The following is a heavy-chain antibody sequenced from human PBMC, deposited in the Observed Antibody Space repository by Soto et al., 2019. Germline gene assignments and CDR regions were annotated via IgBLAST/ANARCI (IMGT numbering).Heavy chain of an antibody. D-gene: IGHD3-16*01. CDR3: ARQRPAASGGTFDY. Sequence: QLQLQLAGPGLMEPSETLSLTCTVSGGSFSICDYYCGWIRQPPGKALDWIASINTGANTYYNPSLKGRLAISVDTSRNQCSLTLRSVNAADTAIYYWARQRPAASGGTFDYWGQGTLVTVSS. J-gene: IGHJ4*02. CDR1: GGSFSICDYY. CDR2: INTGANT. V-gene: IGHV4-39*01.